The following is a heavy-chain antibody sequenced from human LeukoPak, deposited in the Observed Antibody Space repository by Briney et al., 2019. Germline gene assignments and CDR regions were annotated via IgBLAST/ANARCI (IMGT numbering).Heavy chain of an antibody. CDR3: ARGRGPAAIWNWFDP. CDR2: IDSTSSYI. CDR1: GLTFRIFG. V-gene: IGHV3-21*01. Sequence: GGPLGLSGEVSGLTFRIFGRNWVGRPQGKGLKWVSSIDSTSSYIYYGDSAKGRFTISKDNAKNSLYLQMNSLRAEDPAVYYCARGRGPAAIWNWFDPWGQGTLVTVSS. D-gene: IGHD2-2*01. J-gene: IGHJ5*02.